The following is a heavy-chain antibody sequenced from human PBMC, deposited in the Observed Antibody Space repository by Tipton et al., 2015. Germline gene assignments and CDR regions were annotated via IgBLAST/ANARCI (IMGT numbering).Heavy chain of an antibody. CDR1: GDSIRNFH. V-gene: IGHV4-4*07. J-gene: IGHJ4*02. CDR3: ARATYSVSVSGILFHSDY. D-gene: IGHD5/OR15-5a*01. Sequence: GLVKPSETLSLTCSVPGDSIRNFHWSWVRQPAGKGLEWIGRIYSTGSTNYNPSLKSRVSMSVDTSNNQFSLKLSSVTAADTAVYYCARATYSVSVSGILFHSDYWGQGTVVTVSS. CDR2: IYSTGST.